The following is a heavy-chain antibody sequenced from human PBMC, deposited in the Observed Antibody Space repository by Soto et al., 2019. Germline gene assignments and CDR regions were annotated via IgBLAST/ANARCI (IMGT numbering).Heavy chain of an antibody. D-gene: IGHD6-19*01. V-gene: IGHV3-7*05. Sequence: GGSLRLSCAASGFTFSSYWMSWVRQAPGKGLEWVANIKQDGSEKYYVDSVKGRFTISRDNAKNSLYLQMNSLRAEDTAVYYCARERYLVSVSGWYVFDYWGQGTLVTVSS. J-gene: IGHJ4*02. CDR2: IKQDGSEK. CDR1: GFTFSSYW. CDR3: ARERYLVSVSGWYVFDY.